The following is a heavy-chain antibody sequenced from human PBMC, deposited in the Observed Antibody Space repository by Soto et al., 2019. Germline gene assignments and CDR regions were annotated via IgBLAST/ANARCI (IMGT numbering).Heavy chain of an antibody. Sequence: KTSETLSLTCSVSGGSIIDSGSFYWNWIRQHPGKGLEWIGYIYYSGSTYYNRSLKSRATISLDTSKNQFPLKLTSVTAADTAIYYCARGEVVASNWFDPWGQGTLVTVSS. CDR1: GGSIIDSGSFY. V-gene: IGHV4-31*03. J-gene: IGHJ5*02. D-gene: IGHD2-15*01. CDR3: ARGEVVASNWFDP. CDR2: IYYSGST.